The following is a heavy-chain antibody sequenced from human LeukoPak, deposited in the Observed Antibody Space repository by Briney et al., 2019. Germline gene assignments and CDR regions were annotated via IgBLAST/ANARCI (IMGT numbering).Heavy chain of an antibody. D-gene: IGHD5-12*01. CDR3: AKDRRLPWDYFDS. J-gene: IGHJ4*02. CDR2: IDGSGGST. CDR1: GFTFSSYA. V-gene: IGHV3-23*01. Sequence: GGSLRLSCVASGFTFSSYAMSWFRQAPGKGLEWVSAIDGSGGSTYYADSVKGRFTISRDNSKNTLYLQMNSMRAEDTAIYYCAKDRRLPWDYFDSWGQGTLVTVSS.